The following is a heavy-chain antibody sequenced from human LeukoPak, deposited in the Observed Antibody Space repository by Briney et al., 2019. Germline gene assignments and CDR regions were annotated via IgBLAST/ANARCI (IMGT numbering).Heavy chain of an antibody. V-gene: IGHV4-59*08. CDR3: ARHYSSDAFDI. CDR2: IYYSGST. J-gene: IGHJ3*02. CDR1: GGSISSYH. Sequence: SVTLSLTCTVCGGSISSYHGIGMRQPRGKGLEWIGYIYYSGSTHYTHSPKSRVTLSLDTYKKPLSINISSVTDADTAVYYCARHYSSDAFDIWGQGTTVTVSS. D-gene: IGHD6-6*01.